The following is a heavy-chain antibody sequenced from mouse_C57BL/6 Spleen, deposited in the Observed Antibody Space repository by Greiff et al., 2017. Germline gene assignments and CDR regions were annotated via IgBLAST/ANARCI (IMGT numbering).Heavy chain of an antibody. CDR2: INYDGSST. CDR1: GFTFSDYY. J-gene: IGHJ4*01. D-gene: IGHD2-1*01. V-gene: IGHV5-16*01. CDR3: ARVGGNYYYYAMDY. Sequence: EVMLVESEGGLVQPGSSMKLSCTASGFTFSDYYMAWVRQVPEKGLEWVANINYDGSSTYYLDSLKSRFIISRDNAKNILYLQMSSLKSEDTATYYYARVGGNYYYYAMDYWGQGTSVTVSS.